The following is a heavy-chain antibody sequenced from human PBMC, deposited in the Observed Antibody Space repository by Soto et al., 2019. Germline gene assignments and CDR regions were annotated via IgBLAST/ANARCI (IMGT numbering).Heavy chain of an antibody. V-gene: IGHV3-11*06. D-gene: IGHD1-1*01. CDR1: GFIFSDYY. CDR3: ASDLAWKRGKVGRYYYGMDV. J-gene: IGHJ6*02. Sequence: QVLLVESGGGLVKAGGSLRLSCAATGFIFSDYYMSWVRQTPGKGLEWISYISTRSTYTNYADSVKGRFTISRDNTKNSLYLQMDSLRVEDTAVYYCASDLAWKRGKVGRYYYGMDVWGQGTTVTVSS. CDR2: ISTRSTYT.